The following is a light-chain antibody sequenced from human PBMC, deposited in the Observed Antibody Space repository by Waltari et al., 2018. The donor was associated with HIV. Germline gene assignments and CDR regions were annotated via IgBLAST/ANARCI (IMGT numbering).Light chain of an antibody. V-gene: IGKV1-17*01. CDR3: LQHNSYPRT. Sequence: DIQMTQSPSSVSASIGDRVTITCRASQAIGNDLGWYQQKPGEAPKRLIYAASTLQSWVPSRFSGSGSGTEFTLTISSLQAEDFATYFCLQHNSYPRTFGQGTKVDIK. CDR2: AAS. J-gene: IGKJ1*01. CDR1: QAIGND.